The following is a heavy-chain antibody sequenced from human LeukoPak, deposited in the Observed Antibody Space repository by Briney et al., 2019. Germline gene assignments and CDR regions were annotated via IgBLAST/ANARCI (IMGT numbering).Heavy chain of an antibody. Sequence: SETLSLTCAVYGGSFSGYYWSWIRQPPGKGLEWIGEINHSGSTNYNPSLKSRVTISVDTSKNQFSLKLSSVTAADTAVYYCARGPSYYDFWSGYFPYYYGMDVWGQGTTVTVSS. D-gene: IGHD3-3*01. CDR1: GGSFSGYY. CDR3: ARGPSYYDFWSGYFPYYYGMDV. CDR2: INHSGST. J-gene: IGHJ6*02. V-gene: IGHV4-34*01.